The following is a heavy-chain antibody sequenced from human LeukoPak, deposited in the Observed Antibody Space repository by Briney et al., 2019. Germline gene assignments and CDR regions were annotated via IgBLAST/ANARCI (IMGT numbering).Heavy chain of an antibody. D-gene: IGHD1-14*01. CDR3: ARADSNHLFDY. CDR1: GYTFGSYY. V-gene: IGHV1-2*02. J-gene: IGHJ4*02. CDR2: INPNSGGT. Sequence: ASVKVSCKASGYTFGSYYISWVRQAPGQGLEWMGWINPNSGGTNYAQKFQGRVTMTRDTSISTAYMELSRLRSDDTAVYYCARADSNHLFDYWGQGTLVTVSS.